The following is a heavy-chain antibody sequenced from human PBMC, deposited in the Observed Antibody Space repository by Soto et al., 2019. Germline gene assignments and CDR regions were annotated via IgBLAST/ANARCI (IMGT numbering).Heavy chain of an antibody. D-gene: IGHD1-1*01. CDR2: IYRTGST. Sequence: LSLTCAVSGGSFTSNNWWTWVRQPPGQGREWIGEIYRTGSTNYNPSLKSRVTISLDKSENQFSLKVTSLTAADTAVYYCASRDPGTSVDYWGQGTLVTVSS. J-gene: IGHJ4*02. CDR1: GGSFTSNNW. CDR3: ASRDPGTSVDY. V-gene: IGHV4-4*02.